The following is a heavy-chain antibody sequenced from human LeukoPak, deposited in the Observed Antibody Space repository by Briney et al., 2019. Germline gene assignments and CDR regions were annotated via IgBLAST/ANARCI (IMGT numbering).Heavy chain of an antibody. D-gene: IGHD2-15*01. CDR2: MNPNSGNT. V-gene: IGHV1-8*03. CDR1: GYTFTSYD. CDR3: ARGRPRYCSGGSCGNDY. J-gene: IGHJ4*02. Sequence: GASVKVSCKASGYTFTSYDINWVQQATGQGLEWMGWMNPNSGNTGYAQKFQGRVTITRNTSISTAYMELSSLRSEDTAVYYCARGRPRYCSGGSCGNDYWGQGTLVTVSS.